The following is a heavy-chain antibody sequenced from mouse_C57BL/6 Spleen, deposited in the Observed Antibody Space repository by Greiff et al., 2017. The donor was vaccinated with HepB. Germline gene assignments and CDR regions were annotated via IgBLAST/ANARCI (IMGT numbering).Heavy chain of an antibody. J-gene: IGHJ2*01. CDR3: ARGLGTTVVDFDY. CDR2: IDPSDSYT. Sequence: VQLQQPGAELVMPGASVKLSCKASGYTFTSYWMHWVKQRPGQGLEWIGEIDPSDSYTNYNQKFKGKSTLTVDKSSSTAYMQLSSLTSEDSAVYYCARGLGTTVVDFDYWGQGTTLTVSS. CDR1: GYTFTSYW. V-gene: IGHV1-69*01. D-gene: IGHD1-1*01.